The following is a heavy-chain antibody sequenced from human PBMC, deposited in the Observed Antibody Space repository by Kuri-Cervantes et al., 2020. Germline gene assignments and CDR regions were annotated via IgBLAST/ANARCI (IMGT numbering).Heavy chain of an antibody. CDR1: GFTFSSYG. Sequence: GGSLRLSCAASGFTFSSYGMHWVRQAPGKGLEWVAVIWYDGSNKYYADSVKGRFTISRDNSKNTLYLQTNSLRAEDTAVYYCASEGISGWYETPDYWGQGTLVTVSS. D-gene: IGHD6-19*01. CDR3: ASEGISGWYETPDY. J-gene: IGHJ4*02. V-gene: IGHV3-33*08. CDR2: IWYDGSNK.